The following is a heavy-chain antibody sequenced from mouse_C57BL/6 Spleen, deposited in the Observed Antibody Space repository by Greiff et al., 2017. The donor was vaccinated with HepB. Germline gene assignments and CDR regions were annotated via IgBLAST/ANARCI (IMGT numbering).Heavy chain of an antibody. D-gene: IGHD1-1*01. CDR1: GYSFTDYN. Sequence: EVKLVESGPELVKPGASVKISCKASGYSFTDYNMNWVKQSNGKSLEWIGVINPNYGTTSYNQKFKGKATLTVDQSSSTAYMQLNSLTSEDAAVYYCASCSYYGSSYWYFDVWGTGTTVTVSS. CDR3: ASCSYYGSSYWYFDV. V-gene: IGHV1-39*01. CDR2: INPNYGTT. J-gene: IGHJ1*03.